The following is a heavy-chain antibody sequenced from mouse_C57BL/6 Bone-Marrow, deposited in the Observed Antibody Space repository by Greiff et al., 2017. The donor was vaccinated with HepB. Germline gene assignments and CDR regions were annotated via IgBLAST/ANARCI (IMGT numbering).Heavy chain of an antibody. V-gene: IGHV5-9*01. CDR3: ARPSSYYYGSSWYFDV. CDR2: ISGGGGNT. D-gene: IGHD1-1*01. CDR1: GFTFSSYT. Sequence: EVMLVESGGGLVKPGGSLKLSCAASGFTFSSYTMSWVRQTPEKRLEWVATISGGGGNTYYPDSVKGRFTISRDNAKNTLYLQMSSLRSEDTALYYCARPSSYYYGSSWYFDVWGTGTTVTVSS. J-gene: IGHJ1*03.